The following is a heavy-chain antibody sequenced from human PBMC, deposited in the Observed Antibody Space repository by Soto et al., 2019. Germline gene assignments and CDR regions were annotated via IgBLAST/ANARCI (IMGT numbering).Heavy chain of an antibody. CDR2: ISYRGSDG. CDR3: AKDARPWFGDHNYFYGVDV. V-gene: IGHV3-30*18. CDR1: GFTFTTYG. J-gene: IGHJ6*02. D-gene: IGHD3-10*01. Sequence: GGSLRLSCSASGFTFTTYGMHWVRQAPGKGLEWVAIISYRGSDGYYADSVKGRFTISRDNSKTTLYLQMNSLRAEDTAVYYCAKDARPWFGDHNYFYGVDVWGQGTTVTVSS.